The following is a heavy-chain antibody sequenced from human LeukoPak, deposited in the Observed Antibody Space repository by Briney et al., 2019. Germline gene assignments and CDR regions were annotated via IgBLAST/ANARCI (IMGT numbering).Heavy chain of an antibody. V-gene: IGHV4-4*02. CDR3: ARGSRYCGGDCYSPWRGQGS. CDR1: GGSISSSNW. D-gene: IGHD2-21*02. J-gene: IGHJ5*02. CDR2: IYRSGST. Sequence: SGTLSLTCAVSGGSISSSNWWSWVRQPPGKGLEWIGEIYRSGSTNYNPSLKSRVTISVDKSKNQFSLKLSSVTAADTAVYYCARGSRYCGGDCYSPWRGQGSWGQGTLVTVSS.